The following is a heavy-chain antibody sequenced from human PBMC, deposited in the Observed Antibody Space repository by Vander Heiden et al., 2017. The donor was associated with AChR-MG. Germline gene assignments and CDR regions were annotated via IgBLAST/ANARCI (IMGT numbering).Heavy chain of an antibody. CDR3: ARILWPAVTTQGAFDV. J-gene: IGHJ3*01. CDR2: ISYDASNK. Sequence: QVQLVESGGGVVQPGGSLTLSCAASGFTFSSFSIHWVRQAPGKGLEWVSLISYDASNKDYADSVKGRLTISRDNSKNTVYLQMSSLRAEDTAVYFCARILWPAVTTQGAFDVWGQGTVVTVSS. CDR1: GFTFSSFS. D-gene: IGHD4-4*01. V-gene: IGHV3-30-3*01.